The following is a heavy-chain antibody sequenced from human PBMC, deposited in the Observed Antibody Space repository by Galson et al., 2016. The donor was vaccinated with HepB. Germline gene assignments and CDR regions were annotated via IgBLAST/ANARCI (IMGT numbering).Heavy chain of an antibody. D-gene: IGHD3-16*02. CDR3: AREDDYVWGTFRFGRRGLDH. V-gene: IGHV3-7*03. CDR1: GFTFETYW. J-gene: IGHJ4*02. CDR2: IKYDGSDK. Sequence: PRLSCAASGFTFETYWMSWVRQAPGKGLEWVANIKYDGSDKYYVDSVKGRFTVSRDNAKNSMYLQMRTLRVEDTAVYYCAREDDYVWGTFRFGRRGLDHWGQGILVTVSP.